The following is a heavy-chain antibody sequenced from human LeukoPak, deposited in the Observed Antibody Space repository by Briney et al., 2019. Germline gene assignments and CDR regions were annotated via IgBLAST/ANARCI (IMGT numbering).Heavy chain of an antibody. D-gene: IGHD2-15*01. V-gene: IGHV4-59*08. CDR2: IYYSGDS. J-gene: IGHJ4*02. Sequence: SETLSLTCTVSGGAISGFYWSWIRQPPGKGLEWIGYIYYSGDSNYKPSLKSRVTMSLDTSKNQLSLRLRSVTAADTAVYYCARHPFATPFDYWGRGTLVTVSS. CDR1: GGAISGFY. CDR3: ARHPFATPFDY.